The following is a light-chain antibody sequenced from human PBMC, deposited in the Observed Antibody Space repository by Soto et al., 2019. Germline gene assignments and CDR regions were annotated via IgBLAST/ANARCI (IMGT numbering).Light chain of an antibody. CDR1: QSISSS. Sequence: DIQMTQSPSTLPAFVGDRLTITCRASQSISSSLAWYQQKAGKAPKLLIYAASSLQSGVPSRFSGSGSGTEFTLTISSLQPDDFAAYYCQQYETYPWTFGQGTKVDIK. CDR2: AAS. CDR3: QQYETYPWT. J-gene: IGKJ1*01. V-gene: IGKV1-5*01.